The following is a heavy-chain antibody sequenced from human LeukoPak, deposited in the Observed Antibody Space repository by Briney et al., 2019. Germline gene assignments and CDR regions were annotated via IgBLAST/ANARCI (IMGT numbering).Heavy chain of an antibody. CDR1: GFSFSGYS. J-gene: IGHJ4*02. Sequence: GGSLRLSCAASGFSFSGYSMNWVRQAPGKGLEWVSSISAASRNIYYADSVRGRFTISRDNAKNSLYLQMDSLRADDTAIYYCARDTGYSSGWYARNDFWGQGALVTVSS. V-gene: IGHV3-21*01. CDR2: ISAASRNI. CDR3: ARDTGYSSGWYARNDF. D-gene: IGHD6-19*01.